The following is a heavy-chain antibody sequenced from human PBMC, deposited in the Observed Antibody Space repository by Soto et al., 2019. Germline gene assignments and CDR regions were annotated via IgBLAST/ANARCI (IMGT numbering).Heavy chain of an antibody. CDR1: GYTFTGYY. J-gene: IGHJ4*02. D-gene: IGHD4-4*01. Sequence: GASVKVSCKASGYTFTGYYMHWVRQAPGQGLEWMGWINPNSGGTNYAQKFQGWVTMTRNTSISTAYMELSRLRSDDTAVYYCARGGVTTYYYFDYWGQGTLVTVSS. CDR3: ARGGVTTYYYFDY. CDR2: INPNSGGT. V-gene: IGHV1-2*04.